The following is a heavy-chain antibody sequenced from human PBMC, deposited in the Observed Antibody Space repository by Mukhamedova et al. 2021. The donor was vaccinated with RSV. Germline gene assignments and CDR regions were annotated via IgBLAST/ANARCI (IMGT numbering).Heavy chain of an antibody. J-gene: IGHJ4*02. Sequence: QAPGKAPEWVSVIGSVEIPSYTDSVWGRFTISRDNSKRMLYLQMDNLRVEDTAMYYCTTEQWLPTGGRYWGQGIRVTVSS. V-gene: IGHV3-53*01. D-gene: IGHD6-19*01. CDR2: IGSVEIP. CDR3: TTEQWLPTGGRY.